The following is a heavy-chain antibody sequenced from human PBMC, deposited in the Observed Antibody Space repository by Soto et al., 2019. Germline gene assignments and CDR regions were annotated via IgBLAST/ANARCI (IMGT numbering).Heavy chain of an antibody. Sequence: GRSLRLSCAASGFTLSNYWMTWVRQAPGKGLEWVANINKDGSQKNYVDSVKGRFTIARDNGQNSLSLQINSLRVEDTAVYYCVRELGLAYWGQGALVTVSS. D-gene: IGHD7-27*01. CDR2: INKDGSQK. V-gene: IGHV3-7*03. J-gene: IGHJ4*02. CDR3: VRELGLAY. CDR1: GFTLSNYW.